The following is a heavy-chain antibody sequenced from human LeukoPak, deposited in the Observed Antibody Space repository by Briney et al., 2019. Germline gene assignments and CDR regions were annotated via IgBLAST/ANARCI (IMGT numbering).Heavy chain of an antibody. CDR3: ARGPNYDFWSGIDYYYYMDV. CDR1: GYTFTSYD. D-gene: IGHD3-3*01. Sequence: GASVTVSCKASGYTFTSYDINWVRQATGQGLEWMGWMNPNSGNTGYAQKFQGRVTITRNTSISTAYMELSSLRSEDTAVYYCARGPNYDFWSGIDYYYYMDVWGKGTTVTVSS. J-gene: IGHJ6*03. V-gene: IGHV1-8*03. CDR2: MNPNSGNT.